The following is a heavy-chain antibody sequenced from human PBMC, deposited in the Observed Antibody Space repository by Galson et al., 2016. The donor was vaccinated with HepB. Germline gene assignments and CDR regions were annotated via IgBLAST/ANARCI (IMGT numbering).Heavy chain of an antibody. CDR2: IFTSGNT. V-gene: IGHV4-61*02. Sequence: TLSLTCTVSGGSISSGSSHWNWIRQPAGRGLEWIGRIFTSGNTNYSPSLKSRVTISADTSKNQFSLKLSSVTAADTAVYFCARGEYTYGYFDYWGQGTPVTVSS. CDR3: ARGEYTYGYFDY. CDR1: GGSISSGSSH. D-gene: IGHD5-18*01. J-gene: IGHJ4*02.